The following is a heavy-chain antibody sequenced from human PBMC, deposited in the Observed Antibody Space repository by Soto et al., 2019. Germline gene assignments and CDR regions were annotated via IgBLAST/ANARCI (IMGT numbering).Heavy chain of an antibody. CDR2: IYYSGST. CDR3: ARERGTVGDFDY. J-gene: IGHJ4*02. Sequence: QVQLQESGPGLVKPSETLSLTCTVSGGSISSYYWSWIRQPPGKGLEWLGYIYYSGSTNYNPSLKSRVTISVDTSKNQFSLKLSSVTAADTAVYYCARERGTVGDFDYWGQGTLVTVSS. V-gene: IGHV4-59*01. D-gene: IGHD3-16*01. CDR1: GGSISSYY.